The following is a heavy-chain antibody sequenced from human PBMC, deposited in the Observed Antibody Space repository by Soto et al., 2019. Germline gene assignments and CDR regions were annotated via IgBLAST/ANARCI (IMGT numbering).Heavy chain of an antibody. V-gene: IGHV1-18*01. Sequence: ASVKVSCKASGYTFTSXGISWVRQAPGQGLEWMGWISAYNGNTNYAQKLQGRVTMTTDTSTSTAYMELRSLRSDDTAVYYCARDLNIAVAGTMKYWGQGTLVTVSS. CDR3: ARDLNIAVAGTMKY. CDR2: ISAYNGNT. CDR1: GYTFTSXG. J-gene: IGHJ4*02. D-gene: IGHD6-19*01.